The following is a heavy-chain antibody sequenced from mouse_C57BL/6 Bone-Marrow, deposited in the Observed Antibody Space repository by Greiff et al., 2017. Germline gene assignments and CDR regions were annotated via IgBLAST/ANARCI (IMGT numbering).Heavy chain of an antibody. CDR1: GYTFTSYW. CDR2: IDPSDSYT. CDR3: ESSSYGYFDV. J-gene: IGHJ1*03. V-gene: IGHV1-69*01. Sequence: QVQLQQPGAELVMPGASVKLSCKASGYTFTSYWMHWVKQRPGQGLEWIGEIDPSDSYTNYNQKFKGKSTLTVDKSSSTAYMQLSSLTSEDSAVYYCESSSYGYFDVWGTGTTVTVSS. D-gene: IGHD1-1*01.